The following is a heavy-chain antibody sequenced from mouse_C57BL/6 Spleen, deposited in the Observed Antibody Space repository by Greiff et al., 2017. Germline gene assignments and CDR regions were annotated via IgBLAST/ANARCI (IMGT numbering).Heavy chain of an antibody. CDR3: AICHSHYAMDY. CDR2: IHPSDSDT. V-gene: IGHV1-74*01. CDR1: GYTFTSYW. Sequence: AQLQQPGAELVKPGASVKVSCKASGYTFTSYWMHWVKQRPGQGLEWIGRIHPSDSDTNYNQKFKGKATLTVDKSSSTAYMQLSSLTSEDSAVYYCAICHSHYAMDYWGQGTSVTVSS. J-gene: IGHJ4*01. D-gene: IGHD3-1*01.